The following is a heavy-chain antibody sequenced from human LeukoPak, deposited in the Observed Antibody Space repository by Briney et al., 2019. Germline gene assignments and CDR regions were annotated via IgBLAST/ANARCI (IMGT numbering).Heavy chain of an antibody. CDR1: GGSISSYNSY. V-gene: IGHV4-39*02. Sequence: SETLSLTCTVSGGSISSYNSYWGWIRRPPGKGLEWIGSLYYSGSPYYNPSLKSRATISVDTSKNHFSLKLNSVTAADTAVYYCARRLKTAVAEYYFDYWGQGTLVTVSS. J-gene: IGHJ4*02. CDR2: LYYSGSP. D-gene: IGHD6-19*01. CDR3: ARRLKTAVAEYYFDY.